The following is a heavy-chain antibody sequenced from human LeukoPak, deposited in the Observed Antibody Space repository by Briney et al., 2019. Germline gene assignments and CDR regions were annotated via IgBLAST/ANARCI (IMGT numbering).Heavy chain of an antibody. CDR2: IIPIFGTA. CDR3: ARGDYYDSSGYYWPCFDY. D-gene: IGHD3-22*01. V-gene: IGHV1-69*05. J-gene: IGHJ4*02. CDR1: GGTFSSYA. Sequence: GASVKVSCKASGGTFSSYAISWVRQAPGQGLEWMGRIIPIFGTANYAQKFQGRVTITTDESTSTAYMELSSLRSEDTAVYYCARGDYYDSSGYYWPCFDYRGQGTLVTVSS.